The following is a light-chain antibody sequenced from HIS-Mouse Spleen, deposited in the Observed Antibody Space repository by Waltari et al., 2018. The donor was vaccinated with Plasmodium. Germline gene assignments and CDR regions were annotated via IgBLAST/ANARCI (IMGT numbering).Light chain of an antibody. CDR3: NSRDSSGTHGV. CDR1: SLRSYY. Sequence: SSELTQDPAVSVALGQTVRITCQGDSLRSYYASWYQQKPGQAPLLVIYGKNKRPSGIPERFSGSSSGNTASLTITGAQAEDEADYYCNSRDSSGTHGVFGGGTKLTVL. J-gene: IGLJ2*01. CDR2: GKN. V-gene: IGLV3-19*01.